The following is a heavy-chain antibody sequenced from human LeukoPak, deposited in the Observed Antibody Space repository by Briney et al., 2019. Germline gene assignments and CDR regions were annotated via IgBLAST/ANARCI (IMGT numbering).Heavy chain of an antibody. D-gene: IGHD5-18*01. J-gene: IGHJ3*02. CDR1: GFTFISYG. CDR2: ISYDGSNK. CDR3: ATNRIQLWLSGFDI. V-gene: IGHV3-30*03. Sequence: PGGSLRLSCAASGFTFISYGMHWVRQAPGKGLEWVAVISYDGSNKYYADSVKGRFTISRDNSKNTLYLQMNSLRAEDTAVYYCATNRIQLWLSGFDIWGQGTMVTVSS.